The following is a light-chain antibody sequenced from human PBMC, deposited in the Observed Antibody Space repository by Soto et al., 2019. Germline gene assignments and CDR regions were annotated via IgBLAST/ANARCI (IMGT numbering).Light chain of an antibody. J-gene: IGKJ1*01. CDR2: STS. V-gene: IGKV3D-15*01. Sequence: PYLYLGGGAXXSCRASQSVSSNLAWYQQKPGHGPRLLIYSTSTRATGIPVRFSGSGSGTDFTLTISNLHPEDFAVYFFHEDFIFPWTFGHGTTVAIK. CDR3: HEDFIFPWT. CDR1: QSVSSN.